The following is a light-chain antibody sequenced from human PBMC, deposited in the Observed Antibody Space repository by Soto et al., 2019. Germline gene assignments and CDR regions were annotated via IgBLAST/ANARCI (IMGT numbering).Light chain of an antibody. Sequence: EVVMTQSPASLSVSPGEGATLSCRASESVSTNLAWYQQKSGQSPRLLIYAASTRATGVPARFSGSGSGTEFTLTISSLQSEDFAVYYCQQYDIATGFRGGTRWIS. V-gene: IGKV3-15*01. CDR3: QQYDIATG. CDR1: ESVSTN. CDR2: AAS. J-gene: IGKJ4*01.